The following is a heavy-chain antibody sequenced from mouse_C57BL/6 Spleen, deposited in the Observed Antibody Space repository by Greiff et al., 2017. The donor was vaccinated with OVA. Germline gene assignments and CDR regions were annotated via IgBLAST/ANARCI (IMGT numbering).Heavy chain of an antibody. Sequence: VKLMESGPELVKPGASVKISCKASGYAFSSSWMNWVKQRPGKGLEWIGRIYPGDGDTNYNGKFKGKATLTADKSSSTAYMQLSSLTSEDSAVYFCAREDFFMDYWGQGTSVTVSS. V-gene: IGHV1-82*01. CDR2: IYPGDGDT. CDR1: GYAFSSSW. CDR3: AREDFFMDY. J-gene: IGHJ4*01.